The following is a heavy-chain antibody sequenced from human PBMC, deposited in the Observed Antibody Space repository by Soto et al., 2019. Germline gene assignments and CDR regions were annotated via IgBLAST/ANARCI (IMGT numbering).Heavy chain of an antibody. Sequence: PGGSLRLSCAASGFTFSSYGMHWVRQAPGKGLEWVAVISYDGSNKYYADSVKGRFTISRDNSKNTPYLQMNSLRAEDTAVYYCAKGYILRRLTQDGMDVWGQGTTVPV. CDR2: ISYDGSNK. CDR3: AKGYILRRLTQDGMDV. D-gene: IGHD3-16*01. CDR1: GFTFSSYG. J-gene: IGHJ6*02. V-gene: IGHV3-30*18.